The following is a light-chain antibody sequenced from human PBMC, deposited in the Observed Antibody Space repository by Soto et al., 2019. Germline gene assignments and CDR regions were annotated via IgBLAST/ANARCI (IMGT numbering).Light chain of an antibody. CDR1: QSVSSSY. V-gene: IGKV3-20*01. CDR2: GAS. J-gene: IGKJ2*01. CDR3: QQYGSSYT. Sequence: EIVLTQSPGTLSLSPGERATLSCRASQSVSSSYFALYQQTPGQAPMLLIYGASSRAIGIPDRFSGSWSGTDFTLTISRLEAEDFALYYCQQYGSSYTFGQGTKLEIK.